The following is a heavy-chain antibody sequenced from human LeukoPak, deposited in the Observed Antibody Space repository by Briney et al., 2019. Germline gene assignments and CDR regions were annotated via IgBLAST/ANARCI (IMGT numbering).Heavy chain of an antibody. J-gene: IGHJ5*02. CDR3: ARTIVGATTYWFDP. CDR2: IRYDGSNK. D-gene: IGHD1-26*01. CDR1: GFTFSSYG. Sequence: GGSLRLSCAASGFTFSSYGMHWVRQAPGKGLEWVAFIRYDGSNKYYADSVKGRFTISRDNSKNTLYLQMNSLRAEDTAVYYCARTIVGATTYWFDPWGQGTLVTVSS. V-gene: IGHV3-30*02.